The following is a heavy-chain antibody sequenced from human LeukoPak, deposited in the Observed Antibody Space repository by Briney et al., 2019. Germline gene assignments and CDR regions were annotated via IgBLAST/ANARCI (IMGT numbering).Heavy chain of an antibody. CDR1: GFTFDDYA. V-gene: IGHV3-9*01. Sequence: PGGSLRLSCAASGFTFDDYAMHWVRQAPGKGLAWVSGISWNSGSIGYADSVKGRFTISRDNAKNSLYLQMNSLRAEDTALYYCAKVRQWLVQDDAFDIWGQGTMVTVSS. CDR2: ISWNSGSI. J-gene: IGHJ3*02. D-gene: IGHD6-19*01. CDR3: AKVRQWLVQDDAFDI.